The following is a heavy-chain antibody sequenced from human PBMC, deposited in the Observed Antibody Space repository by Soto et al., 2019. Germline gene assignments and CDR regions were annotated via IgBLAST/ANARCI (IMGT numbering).Heavy chain of an antibody. CDR1: GYSFTSQY. Sequence: QVQLVQSGAEVKKPGASVKISCEASGYSFTSQYVHWVRQAPGQGLEWMGIINPNGGSTTYAQKFQGTDTTTRDTPTRTVYTGLSSPTPEDTGVYYSAREKWVHPGGGTEPLDIWGQGTMVTVAS. V-gene: IGHV1-46*01. CDR2: INPNGGST. D-gene: IGHD1-26*01. CDR3: AREKWVHPGGGTEPLDI. J-gene: IGHJ3*02.